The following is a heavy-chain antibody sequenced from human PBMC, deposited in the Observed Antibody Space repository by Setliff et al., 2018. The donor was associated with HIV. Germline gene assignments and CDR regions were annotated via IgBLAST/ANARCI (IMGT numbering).Heavy chain of an antibody. CDR3: ASEKKAWSVSDSFYEY. CDR2: VHYSGST. J-gene: IGHJ4*02. V-gene: IGHV4-59*01. CDR1: GHSMSYNY. D-gene: IGHD3-3*01. Sequence: PSETLSLTCTVSGHSMSYNYWTWIRQSPGKGLEWIGYVHYSGSTRYNPSLKSRVTISVDTSKKKFSLKLTSMTATDTAVYYCASEKKAWSVSDSFYEYWGQGVPVTVSS.